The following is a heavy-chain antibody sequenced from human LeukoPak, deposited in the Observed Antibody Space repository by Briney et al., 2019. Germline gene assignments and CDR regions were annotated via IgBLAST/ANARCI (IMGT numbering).Heavy chain of an antibody. J-gene: IGHJ6*02. Sequence: GGSLRLSCAASGFTFSTYAMHWVRQTPGKGLEWVGFIRSKAYGGTTEYAASVKGRFTISRDDSKSIAYLQMNSLKTEDTAVYYCTRDSRGYSSYYYYYYGMDVWGQGTTVTVSS. CDR3: TRDSRGYSSYYYYYYGMDV. D-gene: IGHD5-18*01. V-gene: IGHV3-49*04. CDR2: IRSKAYGGTT. CDR1: GFTFSTYA.